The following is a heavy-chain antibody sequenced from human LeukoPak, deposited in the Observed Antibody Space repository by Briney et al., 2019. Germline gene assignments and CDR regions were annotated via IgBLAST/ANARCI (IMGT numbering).Heavy chain of an antibody. CDR3: ARSRVRPYFDY. V-gene: IGHV3-7*01. CDR1: GFNFSSYW. J-gene: IGHJ4*02. D-gene: IGHD1-1*01. CDR2: IKQDGSEK. Sequence: AGGSLRLSCAASGFNFSSYWMSWVRQAPGKGLEWVANIKQDGSEKYYVDSVKGRFTISRDNAKNSLYLQMNSLRAEDTAVYYCARSRVRPYFDYWGQGTLVTVSS.